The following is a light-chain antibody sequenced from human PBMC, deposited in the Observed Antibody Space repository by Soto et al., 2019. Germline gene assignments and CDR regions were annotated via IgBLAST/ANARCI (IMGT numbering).Light chain of an antibody. V-gene: IGLV2-23*01. Sequence: QSVLTQPASVSVSSGQSITISCTGTSSDVGSYNLVSWHQQHPGKAPKLIIYEGDKRPSGVSNRFSGSKSGNTASLTISGLQAEDEADYYCCSYSYGSTLVFGGGTKVTV. CDR1: SSDVGSYNL. CDR3: CSYSYGSTLV. CDR2: EGD. J-gene: IGLJ2*01.